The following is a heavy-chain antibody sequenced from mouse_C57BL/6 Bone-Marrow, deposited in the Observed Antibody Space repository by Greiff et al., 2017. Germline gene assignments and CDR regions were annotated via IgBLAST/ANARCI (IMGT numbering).Heavy chain of an antibody. V-gene: IGHV1-26*01. D-gene: IGHD2-12*01. Sequence: VQLQQSGPELVKPGASVKISCKASGYTFTDYSMNWVQQSHGKSLEWIGDINPNNGGTSYTQKFKGKATLTVDKSCSTAYMQLRSLTSEDSAVYYCARGGSYPWFAYWGQGTLVTVSA. J-gene: IGHJ3*01. CDR3: ARGGSYPWFAY. CDR2: INPNNGGT. CDR1: GYTFTDYS.